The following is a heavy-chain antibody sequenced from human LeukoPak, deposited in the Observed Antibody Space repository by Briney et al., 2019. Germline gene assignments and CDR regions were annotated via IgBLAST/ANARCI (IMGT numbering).Heavy chain of an antibody. Sequence: ASVKVSCKSSGYTFTSYFLHWVRQAPGQGLEWMGIINPSGGSTSYAQKFQGRVTMTRDTSTSTVYMELSSLRSEDTAVYYCALCSSTSCPRGAFDIWGQGTMVTVSS. CDR1: GYTFTSYF. CDR3: ALCSSTSCPRGAFDI. D-gene: IGHD2-2*01. CDR2: INPSGGST. V-gene: IGHV1-46*03. J-gene: IGHJ3*02.